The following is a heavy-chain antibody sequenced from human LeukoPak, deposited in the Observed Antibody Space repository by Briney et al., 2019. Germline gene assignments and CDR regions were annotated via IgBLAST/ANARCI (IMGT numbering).Heavy chain of an antibody. V-gene: IGHV4-61*01. CDR3: ARLYSSGWHYFDY. D-gene: IGHD6-19*01. CDR1: GGSVSSGNYY. J-gene: IGHJ4*02. CDR2: IYYSGST. Sequence: SETLSLTCTVSGGSVSSGNYYWSWIRQPPGKGLEWIGYIYYSGSTNYSPSLKSRVTTSVDTSKNQFSLKLSSVTAADTAVYYCARLYSSGWHYFDYWSQGTLVTVSS.